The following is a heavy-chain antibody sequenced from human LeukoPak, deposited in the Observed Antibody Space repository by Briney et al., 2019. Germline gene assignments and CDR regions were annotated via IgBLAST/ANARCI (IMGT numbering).Heavy chain of an antibody. CDR1: GFTFDDYA. D-gene: IGHD3-10*01. CDR2: ISWNSGSI. Sequence: GGSLRLSCAASGFTFDDYAMHWVRQAPGKGLEWVSGISWNSGSIGYADSVKGRFTIPRDNAKNSLYLQMNSLRAEDTALYYCARLLLWFGEPYDAFDIWGQGTMVTVSS. V-gene: IGHV3-9*01. J-gene: IGHJ3*02. CDR3: ARLLLWFGEPYDAFDI.